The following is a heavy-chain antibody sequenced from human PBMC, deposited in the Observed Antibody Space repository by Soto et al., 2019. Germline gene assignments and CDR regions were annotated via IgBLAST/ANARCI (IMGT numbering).Heavy chain of an antibody. Sequence: EVQLLESGGGLVQPGGSLRLSCAASGFTFSGYAMSWVRQAPGKGLEWVSAISGSGGSTYYADSVKGRFTISRDNSKNTLYLQMNSLRAEDTAVYYCAKAVVLRYFDWLLDWFDPWGQGTLVTVSS. CDR2: ISGSGGST. CDR3: AKAVVLRYFDWLLDWFDP. CDR1: GFTFSGYA. J-gene: IGHJ5*02. D-gene: IGHD3-9*01. V-gene: IGHV3-23*01.